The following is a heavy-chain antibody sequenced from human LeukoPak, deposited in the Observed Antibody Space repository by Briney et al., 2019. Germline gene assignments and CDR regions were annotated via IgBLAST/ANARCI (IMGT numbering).Heavy chain of an antibody. CDR2: ISSSSSYI. CDR1: GFTFSSYS. J-gene: IGHJ6*02. Sequence: GGSLRLSCAASGFTFSSYSMNWVRQAPGKGLEWVSSISSSSSYIYYTDSVKGRFTISRDNAKNSLYLQMNSLRAEDTAVYYCARTSSSTSGPDVWGQGTTVTVSS. CDR3: ARTSSSTSGPDV. V-gene: IGHV3-21*01. D-gene: IGHD2-2*01.